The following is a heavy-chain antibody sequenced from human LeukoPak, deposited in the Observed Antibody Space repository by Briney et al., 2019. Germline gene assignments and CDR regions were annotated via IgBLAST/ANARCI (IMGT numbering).Heavy chain of an antibody. J-gene: IGHJ4*02. CDR2: IYYSGST. Sequence: PSETLSLTCTVSGGSISSSSYYWGWIRQPPGKGLEWIGSIYYSGSTYYNPSLKSRVTISVDTSKNQFSLKLSSVTAADTAVYYCVYGPVLRFLEWPPDQFDYWGQGTLVTVSS. CDR1: GGSISSSSYY. V-gene: IGHV4-39*07. D-gene: IGHD3-3*01. CDR3: VYGPVLRFLEWPPDQFDY.